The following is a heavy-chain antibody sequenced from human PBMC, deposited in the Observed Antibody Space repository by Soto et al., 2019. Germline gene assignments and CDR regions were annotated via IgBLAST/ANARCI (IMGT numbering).Heavy chain of an antibody. D-gene: IGHD2-15*01. V-gene: IGHV1-69*13. CDR2: IIPIFGTA. CDR1: GGTFSSYA. Sequence: SVKVSCKAPGGTFSSYAISWVRQAPGQGLEWMGGIIPIFGTAKYAQKFQGRVTITADESTSTGYMELSSLRSEDTAVYYCARSQGGSSSLDIYYYYYYGMDVWGQGTTVTVSS. CDR3: ARSQGGSSSLDIYYYYYYGMDV. J-gene: IGHJ6*02.